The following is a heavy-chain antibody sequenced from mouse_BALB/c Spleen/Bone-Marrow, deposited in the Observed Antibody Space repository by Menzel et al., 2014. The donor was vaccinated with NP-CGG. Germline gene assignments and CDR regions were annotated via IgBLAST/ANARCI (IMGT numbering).Heavy chain of an antibody. CDR1: GYTFTSYI. Sequence: VHVKQSGPELVQPGASVKMSCKASGYTFTSYIMQWVKQKPGQGLEWIGYINPYNDGTKYNEKFKGKATLTSDKSSSXAYMGLSSLTSEDSAVYYCARFDGYYSLYFDVWGAGTTVTVSS. J-gene: IGHJ1*01. D-gene: IGHD2-3*01. CDR3: ARFDGYYSLYFDV. V-gene: IGHV1-14*01. CDR2: INPYNDGT.